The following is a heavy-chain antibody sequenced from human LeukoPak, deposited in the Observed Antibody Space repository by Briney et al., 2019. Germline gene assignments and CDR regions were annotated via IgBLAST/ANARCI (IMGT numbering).Heavy chain of an antibody. CDR1: GYNFISYW. D-gene: IGHD2-15*01. CDR2: IFPADSDT. CDR3: ARMRGIVVALDNWFDP. Sequence: PGESLKISCKGSGYNFISYWVAWVRQMPGKGLEWMGIIFPADSDTRYSPSFQGQVTISADKSISTAYLQWSSLKASDPAIYYCARMRGIVVALDNWFDPWGQGTLVTVSS. V-gene: IGHV5-51*01. J-gene: IGHJ5*02.